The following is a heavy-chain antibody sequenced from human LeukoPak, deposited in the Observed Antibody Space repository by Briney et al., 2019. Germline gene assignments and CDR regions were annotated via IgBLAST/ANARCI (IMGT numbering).Heavy chain of an antibody. V-gene: IGHV1-18*01. CDR1: GYTFSSYG. Sequence: ASVKVSCKASGYTFSSYGISWVRQAPGQGLEWMGWISAYNGDTSYTQKLQGRVTLTTDTSTSTAYMELRSLRSDDTAVYYCARTQYYYDSSGYSGFDYWGQGTLVTVSS. CDR2: ISAYNGDT. CDR3: ARTQYYYDSSGYSGFDY. D-gene: IGHD3-22*01. J-gene: IGHJ4*02.